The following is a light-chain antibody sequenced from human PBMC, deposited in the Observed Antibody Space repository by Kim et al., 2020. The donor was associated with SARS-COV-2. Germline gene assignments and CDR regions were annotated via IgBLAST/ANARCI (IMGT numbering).Light chain of an antibody. CDR1: QSVSSNY. CDR2: GAS. CDR3: QQYSSSPAT. J-gene: IGKJ1*01. V-gene: IGKV3-20*01. Sequence: SPGERATRACRASQSVSSNYLAWYQQQPGQAPRLLIYGASSRATGIPDRFSGSGSGTDFTLTITRLEPEDFAVYYCQQYSSSPATFGQGTKVDIK.